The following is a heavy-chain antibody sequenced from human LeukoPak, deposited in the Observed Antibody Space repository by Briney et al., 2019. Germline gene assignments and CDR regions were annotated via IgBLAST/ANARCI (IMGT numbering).Heavy chain of an antibody. V-gene: IGHV4-39*07. CDR1: GGSISSSSYY. D-gene: IGHD3-22*01. Sequence: PSETLSLTCTVSGGSISSSSYYWGWIRQPPGKGLEWIGSIYYSGSTYYNPSLKSRVTISVDTSKNQFSLKLSSVTAADTAVYYCARDYGDPYYVGDYFDYWGQGTLVTVSS. J-gene: IGHJ4*02. CDR3: ARDYGDPYYVGDYFDY. CDR2: IYYSGST.